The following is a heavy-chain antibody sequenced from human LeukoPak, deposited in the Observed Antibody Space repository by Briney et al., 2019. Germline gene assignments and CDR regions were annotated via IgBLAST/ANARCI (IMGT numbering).Heavy chain of an antibody. CDR3: ARDSLEATTVDY. CDR1: GFTFSSYW. V-gene: IGHV3-74*01. CDR2: INSDGSST. Sequence: GGSLRLSCAASGFTFSSYWMHWVRQAPGKGLVWVSRINSDGSSTSYADPVKGRLTISRDNAKNTLYLQMNSLRAEDTAVYYRARDSLEATTVDYWGQGTLVTVSS. D-gene: IGHD1-26*01. J-gene: IGHJ4*02.